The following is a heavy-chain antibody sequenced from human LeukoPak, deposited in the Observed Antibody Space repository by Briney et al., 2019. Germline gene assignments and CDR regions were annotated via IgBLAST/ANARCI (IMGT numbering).Heavy chain of an antibody. CDR3: ARLGDWYEVDF. D-gene: IGHD2-21*02. J-gene: IGHJ4*02. CDR2: ISTTGATL. Sequence: GGSLRLSCAASGFTFSSYEMNWVRQAPGKRLEWLSYISTTGATLYYADSVEGRFIISRDNAKNSLYLQMSSLRAEDTAVYYCARLGDWYEVDFWGQGTLVTVTS. V-gene: IGHV3-48*03. CDR1: GFTFSSYE.